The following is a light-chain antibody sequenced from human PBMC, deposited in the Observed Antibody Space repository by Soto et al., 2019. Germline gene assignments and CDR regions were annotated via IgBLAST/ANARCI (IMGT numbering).Light chain of an antibody. V-gene: IGKV1D-12*01. Sequence: DIQMTQSPSSVSASVGDRVTITCRASQGIRSWLAWYQQKPGKAPKLLIYDASSLQSGVPSRFSGSGSGTDCTLTISSLQPEDFATYYCQQANSFPITFGHGTRLEIK. CDR3: QQANSFPIT. J-gene: IGKJ5*01. CDR1: QGIRSW. CDR2: DAS.